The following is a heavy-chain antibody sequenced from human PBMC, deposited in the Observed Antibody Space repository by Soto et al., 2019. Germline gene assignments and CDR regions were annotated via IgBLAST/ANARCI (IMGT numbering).Heavy chain of an antibody. V-gene: IGHV4-4*02. CDR1: GGSISSSNW. Sequence: PSETLSLTCAVSGGSISSSNWWSWVRQPPGKGLEWIGEIYHSGSTNYNPSLKSRVTISVDKSKDQFSLKLSSVTAADTAVYYCARQDSSGYYFLFDYWGQGTLVTVS. J-gene: IGHJ4*02. D-gene: IGHD3-22*01. CDR2: IYHSGST. CDR3: ARQDSSGYYFLFDY.